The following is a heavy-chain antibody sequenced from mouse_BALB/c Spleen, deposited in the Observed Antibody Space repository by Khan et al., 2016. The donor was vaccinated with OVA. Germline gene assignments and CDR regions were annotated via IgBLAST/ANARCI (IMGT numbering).Heavy chain of an antibody. J-gene: IGHJ3*01. CDR2: INPSNGYT. CDR3: VKVGACYRTVGCFAY. CDR1: GYTFTSYT. D-gene: IGHD2-14*01. Sequence: QVQLQQSGAELARPGASVKMSCKASGYTFTSYTIHWIKQRPGQGLEWIGYINPSNGYTNYNQKFKDKATLTADKSSTTAYMQLSSLTSDDSAVYTCVKVGACYRTVGCFAYWGQGTLVTVSA. V-gene: IGHV1-4*01.